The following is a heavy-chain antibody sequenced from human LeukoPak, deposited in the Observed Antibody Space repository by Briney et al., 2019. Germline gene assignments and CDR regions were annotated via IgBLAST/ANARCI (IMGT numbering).Heavy chain of an antibody. V-gene: IGHV3-30*18. Sequence: GSLRLSCAASGFIFSNYGMNWVRQAPGKGVEWVAIISFDGRNGYSAESAKGRSTISRDNSKTMLYLQINSLRPEDTAVYHGVKYGADSSSWYYGFDTWGQGTMVIVSS. CDR1: GFIFSNYG. J-gene: IGHJ3*02. CDR3: VKYGADSSSWYYGFDT. CDR2: ISFDGRNG. D-gene: IGHD6-13*01.